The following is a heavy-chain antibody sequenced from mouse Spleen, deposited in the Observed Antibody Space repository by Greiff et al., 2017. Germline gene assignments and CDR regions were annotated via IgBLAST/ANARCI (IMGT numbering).Heavy chain of an antibody. CDR1: GYTFTSYT. Sequence: QVQLQQSGAELARPGASVKMSCKASGYTFTSYTMHWVKQRPGQGLEWIGYINPSSGYTKYNQKFKDKATLTADKSSSTAYMQLSSLTSEDSAVYYCANRYDGYWYFDVWGAGTTVTVSS. CDR3: ANRYDGYWYFDV. J-gene: IGHJ1*01. D-gene: IGHD2-14*01. CDR2: INPSSGYT. V-gene: IGHV1-4*01.